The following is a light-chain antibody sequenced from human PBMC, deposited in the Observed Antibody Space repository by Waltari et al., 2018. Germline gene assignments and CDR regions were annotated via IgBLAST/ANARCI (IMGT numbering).Light chain of an antibody. CDR1: QSISSY. J-gene: IGKJ4*01. CDR3: QQSYSSFS. CDR2: DTS. Sequence: TCRASQSISSYLSWYQRKPGKAPKLLIYDTSTLQSGVPSRFSGSGSGTDFTLTISSLQPEDFATYWCQQSYSSFSFGGGTKVEIK. V-gene: IGKV1-39*01.